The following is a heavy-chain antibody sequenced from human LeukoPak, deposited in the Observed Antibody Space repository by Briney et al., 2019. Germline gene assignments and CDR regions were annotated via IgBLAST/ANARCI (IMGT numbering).Heavy chain of an antibody. CDR3: ARDYYDSSNNLYYYGMDV. CDR2: IYYSGST. Sequence: SETLSLTCTVSGGSISSYYWSWIRQPPGKGLEWIGYIYYSGSTNYNPSLKSRVTMSVDTSKNQFSLKLSSVTAADTAVYYCARDYYDSSNNLYYYGMDVWGQGTTVTVSS. D-gene: IGHD3-22*01. J-gene: IGHJ6*02. V-gene: IGHV4-59*12. CDR1: GGSISSYY.